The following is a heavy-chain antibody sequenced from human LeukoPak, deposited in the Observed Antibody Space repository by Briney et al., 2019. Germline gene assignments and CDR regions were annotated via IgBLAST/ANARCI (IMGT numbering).Heavy chain of an antibody. V-gene: IGHV4-59*12. D-gene: IGHD2-2*01. CDR2: IYYSGST. CDR1: GGSISSYY. Sequence: PSETLSLTCTVSGGSISSYYWSWIRQPPGKGLEWIGYIYYSGSTNYNPSLKSRVTISVDTSKNQFSLKLSSVTAADTAVYYCARDLAPAAYFDYWGQGTPVTVSS. CDR3: ARDLAPAAYFDY. J-gene: IGHJ4*02.